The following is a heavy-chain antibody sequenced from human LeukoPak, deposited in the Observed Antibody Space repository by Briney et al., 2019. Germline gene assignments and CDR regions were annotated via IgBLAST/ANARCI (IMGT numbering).Heavy chain of an antibody. CDR3: ARLWCSSTSCYARFAAFDS. V-gene: IGHV4-59*08. CDR2: IYYSGST. CDR1: GCSISSYY. J-gene: IGHJ3*02. D-gene: IGHD2-2*01. Sequence: SETLSLTCTVSGCSISSYYWSWIRQPPGKGLEWIGYIYYSGSTNYNPSLKSRVTISVDTSKNQSSLKLSSVTAADTAVYYCARLWCSSTSCYARFAAFDSWGQGTMVTVSS.